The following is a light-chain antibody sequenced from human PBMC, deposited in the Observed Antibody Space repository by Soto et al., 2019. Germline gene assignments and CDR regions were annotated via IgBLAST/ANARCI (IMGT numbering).Light chain of an antibody. CDR1: QDINSD. CDR2: GAS. CDR3: QQSKSHPPT. Sequence: DVQMTQSPSSLSASVGDSVTITCRASQDINSDLAWYQQRPGEAPKSLIFGASNLLDGVPPKFSGSGSGSEFTLTISSLQPEDSATYFCQQSKSHPPTFGRGTKVEI. J-gene: IGKJ2*01. V-gene: IGKV1-16*02.